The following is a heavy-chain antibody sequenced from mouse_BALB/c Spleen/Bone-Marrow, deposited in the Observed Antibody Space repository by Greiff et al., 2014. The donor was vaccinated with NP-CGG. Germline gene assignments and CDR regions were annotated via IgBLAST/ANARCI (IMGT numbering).Heavy chain of an antibody. CDR1: GFHIKDTY. V-gene: IGHV14-3*02. Sequence: VQLQQPGAELVKPGASVKLSCTVSGFHIKDTYMHWVKQGPEQGLEWIGRIDPASGNTKYDPKFKGKATITADTSSNTAYLQLSSRTSEEATVYYCGVGGVGVMDYWGQGTSVTVSS. D-gene: IGHD4-1*01. J-gene: IGHJ4*01. CDR3: GVGGVGVMDY. CDR2: IDPASGNT.